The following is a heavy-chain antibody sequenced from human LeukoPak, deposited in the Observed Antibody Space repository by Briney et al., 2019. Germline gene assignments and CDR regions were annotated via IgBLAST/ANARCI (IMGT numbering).Heavy chain of an antibody. V-gene: IGHV3-7*01. D-gene: IGHD3-10*01. CDR3: ARAHSNYYGSGSYPAYNWFDP. CDR1: GFTFSSYG. Sequence: GGSLRLSCAASGFTFSSYGMHWVRQAPGKGLEWVANIKQDGSEKYYVDSVKGRFTITRDNAKNSLYLQMNSLRAEDTAVYYCARAHSNYYGSGSYPAYNWFDPWGQGTLVTVSS. J-gene: IGHJ5*02. CDR2: IKQDGSEK.